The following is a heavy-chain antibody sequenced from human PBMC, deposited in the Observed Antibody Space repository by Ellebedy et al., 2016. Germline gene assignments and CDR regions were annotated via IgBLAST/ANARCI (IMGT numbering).Heavy chain of an antibody. J-gene: IGHJ3*01. CDR2: IYASGRT. Sequence: SETLSLTXSVSGGSIADHYWSWIRQPAGKGLEWIGRIYASGRTKYNPSVKDRVTMSVDTSKNQFSLKLISVTAADTAVYYCARQFTVTARPPPNAFDAWGQGTVVTVPS. CDR3: ARQFTVTARPPPNAFDA. D-gene: IGHD5-18*01. CDR1: GGSIADHY. V-gene: IGHV4-4*07.